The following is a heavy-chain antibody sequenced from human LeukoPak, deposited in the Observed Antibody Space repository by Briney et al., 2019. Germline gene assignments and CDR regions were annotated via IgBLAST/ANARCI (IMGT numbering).Heavy chain of an antibody. J-gene: IGHJ4*02. CDR3: ARAVGGDGSGSL. V-gene: IGHV4-59*01. Sequence: SETLSLTCTFSGDSISTYYWSWIRQPPAKGLEWIGYIYYRVTSDYNPSLKSRVTMSVDMSTRQISLKLSSVTATDTAVYYCARAVGGDGSGSLWGPGTLVTVSS. CDR2: IYYRVTS. D-gene: IGHD3-10*01. CDR1: GDSISTYY.